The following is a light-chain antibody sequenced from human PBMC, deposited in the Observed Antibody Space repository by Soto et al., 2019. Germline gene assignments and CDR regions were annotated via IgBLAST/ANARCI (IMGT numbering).Light chain of an antibody. J-gene: IGLJ3*02. CDR2: VNS. Sequence: QSVLTHPPSVSGAPGQRVAISCTGSSSNIGAGYDVHWYQQLPGTAPKLLINVNSNRPSGVPDRFSGSKSGTSASLAITGLQAEDEADYYCQSYDNSLSAWVFGGGTKLTVL. CDR3: QSYDNSLSAWV. CDR1: SSNIGAGYD. V-gene: IGLV1-40*01.